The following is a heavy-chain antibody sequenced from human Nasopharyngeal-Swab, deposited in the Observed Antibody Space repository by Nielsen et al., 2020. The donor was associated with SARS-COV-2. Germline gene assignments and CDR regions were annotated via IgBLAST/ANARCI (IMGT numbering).Heavy chain of an antibody. CDR2: ISYDGSNK. J-gene: IGHJ6*02. CDR3: AKDEHLGYSSGWTYYYYGMDV. V-gene: IGHV3-30*18. CDR1: GGTFSSYG. Sequence: SCKASGGTFSSYGMHWVRQAPGKGLEWVAVISYDGSNKYYADSVKGRFTISRDNSKNTLYLQMNSLRAEDTAVYYCAKDEHLGYSSGWTYYYYGMDVWGQGTTVTVSS. D-gene: IGHD6-19*01.